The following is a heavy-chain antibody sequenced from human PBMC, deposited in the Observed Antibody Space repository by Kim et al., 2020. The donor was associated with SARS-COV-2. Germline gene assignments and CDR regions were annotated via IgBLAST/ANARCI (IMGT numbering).Heavy chain of an antibody. D-gene: IGHD2-21*02. CDR2: IYYSGST. Sequence: SETLSLTCTVSGGSISSSSYYWGWIRQPPGKGLEWIGSIYYSGSTYYNPSLKSRVTISVDTSKNQFSLKLSSVTAADTAVYYCARDVRTPLFVVVTATLYYFDYWGQGTLVTVSS. CDR3: ARDVRTPLFVVVTATLYYFDY. V-gene: IGHV4-39*07. J-gene: IGHJ4*02. CDR1: GGSISSSSYY.